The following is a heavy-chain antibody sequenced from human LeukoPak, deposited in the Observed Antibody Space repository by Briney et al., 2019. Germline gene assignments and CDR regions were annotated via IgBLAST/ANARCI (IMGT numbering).Heavy chain of an antibody. CDR2: ISYDGSNK. Sequence: GRSLRLSCAASGFTFSYYGLHWVRQGPGKGLEWVAVISYDGSNKYYADSVKGRFTISRDNSKNTLYLQMNSLRAEDTAVYYCAKQCGGSDWFDAFDIWGQGTMVTVSS. CDR1: GFTFSYYG. D-gene: IGHD6-19*01. J-gene: IGHJ3*02. V-gene: IGHV3-30*18. CDR3: AKQCGGSDWFDAFDI.